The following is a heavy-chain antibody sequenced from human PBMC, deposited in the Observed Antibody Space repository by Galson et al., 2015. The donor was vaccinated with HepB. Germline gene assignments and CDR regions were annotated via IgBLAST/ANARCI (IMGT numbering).Heavy chain of an antibody. V-gene: IGHV3-11*01. Sequence: SLRLSCAASGFTFSDYYMSWIRQAPGKGLEWVSYISSSGSTIYYADSVKGRFTISRDNAKNSLYLQMNSLRAEDTAVYYCARFIAAAGRSWFDPWGQGTLVTVSS. CDR2: ISSSGSTI. CDR3: ARFIAAAGRSWFDP. D-gene: IGHD6-13*01. CDR1: GFTFSDYY. J-gene: IGHJ5*02.